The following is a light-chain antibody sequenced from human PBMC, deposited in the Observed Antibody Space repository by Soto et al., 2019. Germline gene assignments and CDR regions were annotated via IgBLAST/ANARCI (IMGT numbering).Light chain of an antibody. J-gene: IGKJ1*01. CDR2: DAF. V-gene: IGKV1-5*01. Sequence: DIQMTQSPSTLSASAGDTVTITCRASQSISTFLAWYQQKPGKAPKLLIFDAFSLKSGVPSRFSGSGSGTEFTLTISSLQPDDFATYYCQQYDSYSWTFGQGTKVDI. CDR3: QQYDSYSWT. CDR1: QSISTF.